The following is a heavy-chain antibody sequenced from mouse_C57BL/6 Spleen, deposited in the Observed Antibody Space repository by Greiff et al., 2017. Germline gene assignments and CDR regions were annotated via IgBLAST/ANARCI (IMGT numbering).Heavy chain of an antibody. CDR2: FDPNSGGT. J-gene: IGHJ2*01. CDR1: GYPFPTTW. Sequence: QVQLQQPGAELVKPGAQVRRSAKPSGYPFPTTWWPWGNPRPGRGLEGIGRFDPNSGGTKYNEKFKSKATLTVDKPSSTAYMQLSSLTSEASAVYYCARPQGYYFDYWGQGTTLTVSS. V-gene: IGHV1-72*01. CDR3: ARPQGYYFDY.